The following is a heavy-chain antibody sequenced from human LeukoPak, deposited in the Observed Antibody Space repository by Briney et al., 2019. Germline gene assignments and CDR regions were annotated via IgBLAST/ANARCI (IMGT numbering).Heavy chain of an antibody. J-gene: IGHJ4*02. CDR1: GGSFSGYY. V-gene: IGHV4-34*01. D-gene: IGHD4-17*01. CDR2: INHSGSI. CDR3: ARVDYGDYFDY. Sequence: SETLSLTCAVYGGSFSGYYWNWIRQPPGKGLEWIGEINHSGSINYNPSLKSRVTISVDTSKNQFSLKLSSVTAADTAVYYCARVDYGDYFDYWGQGTLVTVSS.